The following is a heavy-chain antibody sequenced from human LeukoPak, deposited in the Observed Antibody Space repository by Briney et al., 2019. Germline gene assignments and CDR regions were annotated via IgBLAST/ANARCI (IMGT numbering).Heavy chain of an antibody. CDR2: IYYSGST. CDR1: GGSITTSGYY. Sequence: PSETLSLTCTVSGGSITTSGYYWGWIRQPPGKGLQWIGSIYYSGSTYYNPSLKSRVTISVDTSRNQFSLRLSSVAAADTAMYYCARLYGYNYGHLDYWGQGTLVTVSS. J-gene: IGHJ4*02. D-gene: IGHD5-18*01. V-gene: IGHV4-39*01. CDR3: ARLYGYNYGHLDY.